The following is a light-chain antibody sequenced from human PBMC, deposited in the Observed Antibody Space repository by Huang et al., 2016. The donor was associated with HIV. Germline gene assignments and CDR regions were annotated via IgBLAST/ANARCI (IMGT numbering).Light chain of an antibody. Sequence: EIVLTQSPGTLSLSPGERATLSCMASQSVSTRYLAWYQQKPGQAPRLLIYGASYRATGIPDRVSGSGSGTDFTLTISRLEPEDLAVYYCQQYGTSRIFTFGPGTRVDIK. CDR2: GAS. V-gene: IGKV3-20*01. J-gene: IGKJ3*01. CDR3: QQYGTSRIFT. CDR1: QSVSTRY.